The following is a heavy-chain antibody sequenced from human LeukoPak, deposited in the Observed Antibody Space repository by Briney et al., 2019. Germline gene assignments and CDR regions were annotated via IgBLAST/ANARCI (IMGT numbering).Heavy chain of an antibody. CDR2: IYYSGST. CDR3: ARRRLAVAGRGYFDY. D-gene: IGHD6-19*01. CDR1: GGPISSYY. J-gene: IGHJ4*02. V-gene: IGHV4-59*01. Sequence: SETLSLTCTVSGGPISSYYWSWIRQPPGKGLEWIGYIYYSGSTNYNPSLKSRVTISVDTSKNQFSLKLSSVTAADTAVYYCARRRLAVAGRGYFDYWGQGTLVTVSS.